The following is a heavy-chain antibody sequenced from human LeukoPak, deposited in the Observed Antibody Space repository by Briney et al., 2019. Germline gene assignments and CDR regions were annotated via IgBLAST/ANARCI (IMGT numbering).Heavy chain of an antibody. CDR2: ISGSGGST. D-gene: IGHD3-16*02. V-gene: IGHV3-23*01. J-gene: IGHJ4*02. CDR3: AKLPARITFGGVIVSY. Sequence: GRSLRLSCAASGFTFSSYAMSWVRQAPGKGLEWVSAISGSGGSTYYADSVKGRFTISRDNSKNTLYLQMNSLRAEDTAVYYCAKLPARITFGGVIVSYWGQGTLVTVSS. CDR1: GFTFSSYA.